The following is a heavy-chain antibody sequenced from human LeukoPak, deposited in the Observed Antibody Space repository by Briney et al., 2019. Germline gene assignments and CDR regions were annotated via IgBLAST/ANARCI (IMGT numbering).Heavy chain of an antibody. CDR2: IKQDGSEK. V-gene: IGHV3-7*01. J-gene: IGHJ4*02. Sequence: PGGSLRLSCAASGFTFGSYWMSWVRQAPGKGLEWVANIKQDGSEKYYVDSVKGRFTISRDNAKNSLYLQMNSLRAEDTAVYYCARDLRRFGELLALDYWGQGTLVTVSS. D-gene: IGHD3-10*01. CDR1: GFTFGSYW. CDR3: ARDLRRFGELLALDY.